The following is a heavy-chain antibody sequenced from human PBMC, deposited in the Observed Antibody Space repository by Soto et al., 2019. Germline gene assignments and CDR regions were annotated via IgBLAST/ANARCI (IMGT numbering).Heavy chain of an antibody. CDR3: ARTRCIAAAGPGNDAFAI. Sequence: ASVKVSCKASGGTFSSYAISWVRQAPGQGLEWMGGIIPIFGTANYAQKFQGRVTITADESTSTAYMELSSLRSEDTAVYYCARTRCIAAAGPGNDAFAIWGQGTMVTGSS. CDR2: IIPIFGTA. V-gene: IGHV1-69*13. J-gene: IGHJ3*02. D-gene: IGHD6-13*01. CDR1: GGTFSSYA.